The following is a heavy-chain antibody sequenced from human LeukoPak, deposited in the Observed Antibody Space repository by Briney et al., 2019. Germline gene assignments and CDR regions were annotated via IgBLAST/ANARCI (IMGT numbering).Heavy chain of an antibody. CDR1: GYTFTSYG. Sequence: ASVKVSCKASGYTFTSYGISWVRQAPGQGLEWMGWISAYNGNTNYAQKLQGRVTMTTDTSTSTAYMELRSLRSDDTAVYYCARTPAQWLTYYFDYWGQGTLVTVSS. CDR3: ARTPAQWLTYYFDY. CDR2: ISAYNGNT. V-gene: IGHV1-18*01. J-gene: IGHJ4*02. D-gene: IGHD6-19*01.